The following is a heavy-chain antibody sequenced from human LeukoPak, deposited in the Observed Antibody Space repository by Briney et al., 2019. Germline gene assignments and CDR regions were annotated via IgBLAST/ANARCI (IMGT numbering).Heavy chain of an antibody. J-gene: IGHJ4*02. CDR2: ISAYNGNT. Sequence: ASVKVSCKASGYTFTSYGISWVRQAPGQGLEWMGWISAYNGNTNYAQKLQGRVTMTTDTSTSTAYMELRSLRSDDTAVYYCARALVEFPVGATNALDYWGQGTLVTVPS. D-gene: IGHD1-26*01. V-gene: IGHV1-18*01. CDR1: GYTFTSYG. CDR3: ARALVEFPVGATNALDY.